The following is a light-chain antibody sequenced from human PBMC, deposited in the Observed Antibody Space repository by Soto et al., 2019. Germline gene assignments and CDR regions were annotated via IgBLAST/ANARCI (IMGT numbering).Light chain of an antibody. V-gene: IGLV1-44*01. J-gene: IGLJ1*01. CDR3: AAWDDSLNGPHFV. Sequence: QSVLTQPLSASGTPGQRVTISCSGSSSNIETNTVNWYQQLPRTAPKLLIYKDNQRPSGVPDRFSGSKSGTSASLAISGLQSEDEADYYCAAWDDSLNGPHFVFGSGTKLTVL. CDR2: KDN. CDR1: SSNIETNT.